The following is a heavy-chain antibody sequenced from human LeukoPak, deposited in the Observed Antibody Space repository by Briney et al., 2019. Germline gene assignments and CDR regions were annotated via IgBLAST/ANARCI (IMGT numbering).Heavy chain of an antibody. CDR1: GFTFSSYG. CDR3: AKDFGYYYYMDV. Sequence: GGTLRLSCAASGFTFSSYGMSWVRQAPGKGLEWVSAISGSGGSTYYADSVKGRFTISRDNSKNTLYLQMNSLRAEDTAVYYCAKDFGYYYYMDVWGKGTTVTISS. CDR2: ISGSGGST. V-gene: IGHV3-23*01. D-gene: IGHD3-10*01. J-gene: IGHJ6*03.